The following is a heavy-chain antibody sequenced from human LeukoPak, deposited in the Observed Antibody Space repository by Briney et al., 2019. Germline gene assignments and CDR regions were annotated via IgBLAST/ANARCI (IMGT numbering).Heavy chain of an antibody. D-gene: IGHD2-2*01. CDR3: ARHNLGVVPAEFDY. V-gene: IGHV3-30*14. Sequence: GGSLRLSCAASGFTFSSYVMHWVRQAPGKGLEWVAIISYDGSNEYYADSVKGRFTISRDNSKNTLYLQMNSLRAEDTAVYYCARHNLGVVPAEFDYWGQGTLVTVSS. CDR1: GFTFSSYV. J-gene: IGHJ4*02. CDR2: ISYDGSNE.